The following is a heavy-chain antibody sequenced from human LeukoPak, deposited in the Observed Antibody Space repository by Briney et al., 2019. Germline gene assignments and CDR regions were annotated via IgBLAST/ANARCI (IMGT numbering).Heavy chain of an antibody. J-gene: IGHJ6*02. CDR2: INHNGNVN. CDR1: GFTFKSYA. CDR3: ARGGGLDV. D-gene: IGHD3-16*01. Sequence: GGSLRLSCSASGFTFKSYAMHWARQAPGKGLEWVASINHNGNVNYYVDSVKGRFTISRGNAKNSLYLQMSNLRAEDTAVYFCARGGGLDVWGQGATVTVSS. V-gene: IGHV3-7*03.